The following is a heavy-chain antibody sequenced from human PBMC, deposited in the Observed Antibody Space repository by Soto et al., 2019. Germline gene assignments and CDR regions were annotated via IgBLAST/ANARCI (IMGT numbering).Heavy chain of an antibody. CDR1: GFFFRSYA. CDR2: ISYDGSNK. CDR3: ASPQGTTYDDFWNGYHDY. D-gene: IGHD3-3*01. J-gene: IGHJ4*02. V-gene: IGHV3-30-3*01. Sequence: QVQLVESGGGVVQPGRSLRLSCAASGFFFRSYAMHWVRQAPGKGLEWVAVISYDGSNKYYADSGKGRFTISRDNSKNTLYLQMNSLRAEDTAVYSCASPQGTTYDDFWNGYHDYWGQGTLVTVSS.